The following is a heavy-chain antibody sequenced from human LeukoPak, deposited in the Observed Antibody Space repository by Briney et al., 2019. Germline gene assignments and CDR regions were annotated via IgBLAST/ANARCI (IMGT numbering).Heavy chain of an antibody. CDR2: IIPIFGTA. CDR3: ARPSYESSSWYYFDY. J-gene: IGHJ4*02. CDR1: GGTFSSYA. V-gene: IGHV1-69*05. D-gene: IGHD6-13*01. Sequence: ASVKVSCKASGGTFSSYAISWVRQAPGQGLEWMGGIIPIFGTANYAQKFQGRVTITTDESTSTAYMELSSLRSEDTAVYYCARPSYESSSWYYFDYWGPGTLVTVSS.